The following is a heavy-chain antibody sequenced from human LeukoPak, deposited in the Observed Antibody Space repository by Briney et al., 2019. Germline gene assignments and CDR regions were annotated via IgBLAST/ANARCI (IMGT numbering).Heavy chain of an antibody. CDR1: GGSISSGGYY. J-gene: IGHJ6*02. D-gene: IGHD2/OR15-2a*01. CDR2: IYYGGST. Sequence: SETLSLTCTVSGGSISSGGYYWSWIRQHPGKGLEWIGHIYYGGSTYYNPSLKSRVTISVDTSKNQFSLKLSSVTAADTAVYYCARVRTTRVMDVWGQGTTVTVSS. CDR3: ARVRTTRVMDV. V-gene: IGHV4-31*03.